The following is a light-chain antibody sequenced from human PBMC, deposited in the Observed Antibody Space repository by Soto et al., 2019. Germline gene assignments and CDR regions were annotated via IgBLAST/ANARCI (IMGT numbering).Light chain of an antibody. V-gene: IGLV2-11*01. CDR3: CSYAGSYTHYV. J-gene: IGLJ1*01. CDR1: SSDVGGYNY. Sequence: QSALTQPXSVSXSPGQXITIXCTGTSSDVGGYNYVSWYRQHPGKAPKLMIYDVSKRPSGVPDRFSGSKSGNTASLTISGLQAEDEADYYCCSYAGSYTHYVFGTGTKLTVL. CDR2: DVS.